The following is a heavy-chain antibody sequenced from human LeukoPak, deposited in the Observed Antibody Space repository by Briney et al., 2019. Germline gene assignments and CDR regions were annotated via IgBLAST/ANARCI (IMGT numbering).Heavy chain of an antibody. J-gene: IGHJ4*02. CDR2: IFSGGNT. V-gene: IGHV3-53*04. Sequence: PSETLSLTCTVSGGSISSYYWSWVRQAPGKGLEWVSLIFSGGNTYYADSVKGRFTISRHNSGNTVYLQMNSLRAEDTAVYYCARVGPGYTYVYGAPYYFDSWGQGTLVTVSS. CDR1: GGSISSYY. D-gene: IGHD5-18*01. CDR3: ARVGPGYTYVYGAPYYFDS.